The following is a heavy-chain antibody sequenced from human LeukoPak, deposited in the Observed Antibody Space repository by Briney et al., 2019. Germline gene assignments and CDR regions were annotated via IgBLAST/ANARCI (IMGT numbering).Heavy chain of an antibody. Sequence: GGSLRLSCAASVFPMHWVRQAPGKGLEWVALIQDDGATTNYADSVRGRFTISRDNSKSTVYLQMNSLKPDDTAVYYCATQSITLVVVISPFDYWGQGTLVTVSS. CDR1: VFP. CDR3: ATQSITLVVVISPFDY. J-gene: IGHJ4*02. D-gene: IGHD3-22*01. V-gene: IGHV3-30*02. CDR2: IQDDGATT.